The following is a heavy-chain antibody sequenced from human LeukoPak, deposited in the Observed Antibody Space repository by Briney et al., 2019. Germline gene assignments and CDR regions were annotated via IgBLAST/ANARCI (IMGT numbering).Heavy chain of an antibody. V-gene: IGHV3-7*05. CDR1: GFTFSRSW. CDR3: ARDAGYDRFDY. D-gene: IGHD3-22*01. Sequence: GGPLRLSCADSGFTFSRSWMTWLRQAPGKGREWVANIKEDGSAQNYVDSVKGRFTISRDNAKNTLYLEMKSLRAEDTAVYYCARDAGYDRFDYWGQGTLVTVSS. J-gene: IGHJ4*02. CDR2: IKEDGSAQ.